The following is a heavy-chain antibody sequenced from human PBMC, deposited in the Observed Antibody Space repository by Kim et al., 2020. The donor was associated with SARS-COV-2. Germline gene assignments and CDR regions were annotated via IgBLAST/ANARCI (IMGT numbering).Heavy chain of an antibody. CDR3: AREQRAYSSGSGAFDY. D-gene: IGHD3-10*01. V-gene: IGHV3-53*01. Sequence: DSVKGRFTISRDSSMNTLYLQMDSLRVEDTAVYFCAREQRAYSSGSGAFDYWGQGTLVTVSS. J-gene: IGHJ4*02.